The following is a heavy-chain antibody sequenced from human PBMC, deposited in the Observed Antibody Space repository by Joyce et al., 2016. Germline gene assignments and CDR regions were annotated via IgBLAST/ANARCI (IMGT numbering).Heavy chain of an antibody. V-gene: IGHV3-48*01. CDR3: AKADYGDKIDAFDI. CDR2: ISSSSSTI. Sequence: EVQLVESGGGLVQPGGSLRLSCAASGFTFSSYSMNWVRQAQGKGLGWCSYISSSSSTIYYADSVKGRFTISSDKAKNSLYLQMNSRRAEDTAVYYCAKADYGDKIDAFDIWGQGTMVTGSS. D-gene: IGHD4-17*01. J-gene: IGHJ3*02. CDR1: GFTFSSYS.